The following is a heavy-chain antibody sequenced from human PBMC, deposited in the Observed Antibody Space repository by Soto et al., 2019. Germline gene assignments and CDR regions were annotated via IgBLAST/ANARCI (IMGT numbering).Heavy chain of an antibody. CDR1: GYTLTELS. CDR2: FDPEDGET. J-gene: IGHJ4*01. D-gene: IGHD2-2*01. V-gene: IGHV1-24*01. Sequence: ASVKVSCKVSGYTLTELSMHWVRQAPGKGLEWMGGFDPEDGETIYAQKFQGRVTMTEDTSTDTAYMELSSLRSEDTVVYYCATIRRSTTICGFDYWGQGTPVTVSS. CDR3: ATIRRSTTICGFDY.